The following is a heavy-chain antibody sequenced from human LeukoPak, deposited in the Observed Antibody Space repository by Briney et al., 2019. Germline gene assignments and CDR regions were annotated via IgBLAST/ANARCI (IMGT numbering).Heavy chain of an antibody. CDR1: GGSISSYY. J-gene: IGHJ4*02. CDR3: ARVYDYVWGTYP. Sequence: SETLSLTCTVSGGSISSYYCTWIRQPPGKGLEWIGYIYYSGSTNYNPSLKSRVTVSLDTSKNQFSLNLSSVTAADTAVYYCARVYDYVWGTYPWGQGTLVTVSS. V-gene: IGHV4-59*08. CDR2: IYYSGST. D-gene: IGHD3-16*02.